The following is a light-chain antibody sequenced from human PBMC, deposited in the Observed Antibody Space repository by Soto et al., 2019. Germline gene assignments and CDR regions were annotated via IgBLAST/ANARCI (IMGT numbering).Light chain of an antibody. Sequence: QSALTQPSSLSVSPGQSITISCGGTSSDVGAYIYVSWYQQYPGKAPKLIIYEVNNRPSGVSGRFSGSKSDTTAYLTISGLQAEDEADYYCSSYSDSDTKVFGTGTKVTVL. CDR2: EVN. CDR1: SSDVGAYIY. J-gene: IGLJ1*01. CDR3: SSYSDSDTKV. V-gene: IGLV2-14*03.